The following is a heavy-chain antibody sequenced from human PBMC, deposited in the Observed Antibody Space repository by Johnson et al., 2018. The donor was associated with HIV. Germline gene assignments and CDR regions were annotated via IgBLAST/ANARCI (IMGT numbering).Heavy chain of an antibody. D-gene: IGHD2-8*02. V-gene: IGHV3-30*18. CDR2: TSYDGSNK. CDR3: AKSGLFVLVVYAPDVFDI. CDR1: GFAFSNFG. J-gene: IGHJ3*02. Sequence: QMQLVESGGGVVQPGRSLRLSCAASGFAFSNFGMHWVRQAPGKGLEWVAVTSYDGSNKYYADSVKGRFTISRDNSKNTLYLQMNSLRAEDTAVYYCAKSGLFVLVVYAPDVFDIWGQGTMVTVSS.